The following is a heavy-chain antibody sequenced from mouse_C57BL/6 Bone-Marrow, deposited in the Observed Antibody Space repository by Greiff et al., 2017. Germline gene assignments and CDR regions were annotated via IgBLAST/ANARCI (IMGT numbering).Heavy chain of an antibody. CDR2: TFYSGIT. D-gene: IGHD2-3*01. Sequence: EVKLVESGPSLVRPSQTLSLTCTVTGFSINSDCYWIWIRQFPGNKLEYIGYTFYSGITYYNPSLESRTYITRDTSKNTFSLKLSSVTTEDTATYYCARDDGYYGYFDVWGTGTTVTVSS. V-gene: IGHV3-3*01. CDR1: GFSINSDCY. CDR3: ARDDGYYGYFDV. J-gene: IGHJ1*03.